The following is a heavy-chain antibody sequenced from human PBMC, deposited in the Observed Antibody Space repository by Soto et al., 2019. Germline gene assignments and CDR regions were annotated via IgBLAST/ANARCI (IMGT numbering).Heavy chain of an antibody. V-gene: IGHV3-23*01. CDR1: GFTFSSYA. CDR3: ARDGPSGYYGMDV. J-gene: IGHJ6*02. CDR2: ISGSGGST. Sequence: GGSLRLSCAASGFTFSSYAMSWVRQAPGKGLEWVSAISGSGGSTYYADSVKGRFAISRDNSKNTLYLQMNSLRAEATAVYYCARDGPSGYYGMDVWGQGTTVTVSS.